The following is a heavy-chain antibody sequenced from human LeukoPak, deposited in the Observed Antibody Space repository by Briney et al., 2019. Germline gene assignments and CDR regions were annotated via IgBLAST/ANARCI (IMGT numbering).Heavy chain of an antibody. V-gene: IGHV1-2*06. CDR3: AREDGTMAAAGRVYYYYGMDV. D-gene: IGHD6-13*01. J-gene: IGHJ6*02. CDR1: GYILTGYN. CDR2: INPNSGDT. Sequence: ASVKVSCKASGYILTGYNMHWVRQAPGQGLEWMGRINPNSGDTNYAQKFQGRVAMTRDTSISTAYMELSRLRSDDTAVYYCAREDGTMAAAGRVYYYYGMDVWGQGTTVTVSS.